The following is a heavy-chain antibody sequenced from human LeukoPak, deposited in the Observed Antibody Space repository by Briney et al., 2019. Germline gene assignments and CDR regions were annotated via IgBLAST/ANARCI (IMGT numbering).Heavy chain of an antibody. CDR3: TKDLGVLRSGERHPDNWFDS. J-gene: IGHJ5*01. CDR2: IWSDGSRK. D-gene: IGHD1-1*01. Sequence: TGGSLRLSCAASGFTFTNFAMHWVRQAPGKGLVWVAVIWSDGSRKEYIDSVKDRFTVSRDNSKNTLYLQMNSLRAEDTALYFCTKDLGVLRSGERHPDNWFDSWGQGTLDTVSS. V-gene: IGHV3-33*06. CDR1: GFTFTNFA.